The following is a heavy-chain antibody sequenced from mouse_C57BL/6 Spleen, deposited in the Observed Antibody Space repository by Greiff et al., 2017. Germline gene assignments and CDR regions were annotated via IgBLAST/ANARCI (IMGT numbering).Heavy chain of an antibody. J-gene: IGHJ4*01. D-gene: IGHD1-1*01. Sequence: VQLQQSGAELARPGASVKLSCKASGYTFTSYGISWVKQRTGQGLEWIGEIYPRSGNTYYNEKFKGKATLTADKSSSTAYMELRSLTSEDSAVYFCTLYCYGSSVYAMDYWGQGTSVTVSS. V-gene: IGHV1-81*01. CDR3: TLYCYGSSVYAMDY. CDR1: GYTFTSYG. CDR2: IYPRSGNT.